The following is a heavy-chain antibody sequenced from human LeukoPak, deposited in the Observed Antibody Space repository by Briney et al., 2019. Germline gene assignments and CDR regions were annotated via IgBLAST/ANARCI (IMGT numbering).Heavy chain of an antibody. CDR2: INTHGSST. CDR3: LAGYYYYYMDV. CDR1: GFAFSNYW. Sequence: GGSLRLSCAASGFAFSNYWLDWVRQAPRKGLVWVARINTHGSSTNYADSVKGRFTISRDNAKNTLYLQMTSLSAEDTAVYYALAGYYYYYMDVWGKGTTVTVSS. J-gene: IGHJ6*03. D-gene: IGHD6-13*01. V-gene: IGHV3-74*01.